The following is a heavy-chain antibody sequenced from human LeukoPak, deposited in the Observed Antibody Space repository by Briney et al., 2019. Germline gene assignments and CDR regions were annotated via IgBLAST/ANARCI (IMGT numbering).Heavy chain of an antibody. CDR2: IKPDGSAK. D-gene: IGHD2-21*01. J-gene: IGHJ4*02. CDR1: GFNFDNSW. V-gene: IGHV3-7*01. Sequence: GGSPRLSCAASGFNFDNSWMCWIRQAPGKGLEWVANIKPDGSAKNYAKSVMGRFTISRDNAKNSVYLQMISLRDEDTAVYYXARDRAYNSFDFWGQGTLVTVSS. CDR3: ARDRAYNSFDF.